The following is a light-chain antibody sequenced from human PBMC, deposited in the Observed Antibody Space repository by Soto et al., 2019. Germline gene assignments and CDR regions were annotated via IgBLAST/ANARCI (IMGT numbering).Light chain of an antibody. CDR2: GAP. J-gene: IGKJ1*01. CDR1: QSVSSN. V-gene: IGKV3-15*01. CDR3: QQYNNWPPWT. Sequence: EIVMTQSPATLSVSPGERATLSCRASQSVSSNLAWYQQKPGQAPRLLIYGAPTRAAGIPARFSGSVSGTEFTLTIRSLQSEDFVVYYCQQYNNWPPWTFGQGTKVEIK.